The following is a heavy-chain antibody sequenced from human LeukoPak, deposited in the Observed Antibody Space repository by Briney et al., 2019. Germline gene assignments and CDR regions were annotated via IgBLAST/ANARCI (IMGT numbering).Heavy chain of an antibody. Sequence: ASVRVSCKVSGYTLTELSMHWVRQAPGKGLEWMGGFDPEDGETIYAQKFQGRVTMTEDTSTDTAYMELSSLRSEDTAVYYCATIDYHKASAFDIWGQGTMVTVSS. V-gene: IGHV1-24*01. D-gene: IGHD4-11*01. J-gene: IGHJ3*02. CDR3: ATIDYHKASAFDI. CDR2: FDPEDGET. CDR1: GYTLTELS.